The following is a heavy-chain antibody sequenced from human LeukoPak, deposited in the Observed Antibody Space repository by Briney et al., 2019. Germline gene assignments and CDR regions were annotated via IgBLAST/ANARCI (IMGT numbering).Heavy chain of an antibody. Sequence: GGSLRLSCAASGLTFSNYWMLWLRQAPGKRLVWVSRINSEGRGTTYADSVKGRFTISRDNAKNTLYLQMNSLRAEDTAVYYCARINSGNYGLGDYWGQGTLVTVSS. CDR3: ARINSGNYGLGDY. V-gene: IGHV3-74*01. CDR1: GLTFSNYW. D-gene: IGHD1-26*01. CDR2: INSEGRGT. J-gene: IGHJ4*02.